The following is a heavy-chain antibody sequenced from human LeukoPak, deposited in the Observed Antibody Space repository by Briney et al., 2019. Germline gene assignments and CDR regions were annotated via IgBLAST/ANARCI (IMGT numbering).Heavy chain of an antibody. D-gene: IGHD6-13*01. CDR3: ARDSIAAGGFDY. V-gene: IGHV4-59*01. Sequence: PSETLSLTCTVSGGSTSSYYWSWIRQPPGKGLEWIGYIYYSGSTNYNPSLKSRVTISVDTSKNQFSLKLSSVTAADTAVYYCARDSIAAGGFDYWGQGTLVTVSS. CDR2: IYYSGST. J-gene: IGHJ4*02. CDR1: GGSTSSYY.